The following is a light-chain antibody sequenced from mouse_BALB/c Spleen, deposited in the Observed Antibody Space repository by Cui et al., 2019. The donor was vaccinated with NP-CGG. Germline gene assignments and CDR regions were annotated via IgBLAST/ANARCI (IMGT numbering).Light chain of an antibody. CDR3: ALWYSNHWV. V-gene: IGLV1*01. CDR2: CTS. CDR1: TGAVTTSNY. J-gene: IGLJ1*01. Sequence: QAVVTQESALTTSPGETVTLTCRSSTGAVTTSNYANCVQDKPAPLFTCLLCCTSNRGPGVPARFSGSLIGDKAALTITGAQTEDEAIYFCALWYSNHWVFGGGTKLTVL.